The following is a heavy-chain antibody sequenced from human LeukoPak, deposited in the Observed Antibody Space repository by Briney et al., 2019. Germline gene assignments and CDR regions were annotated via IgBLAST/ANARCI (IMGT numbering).Heavy chain of an antibody. D-gene: IGHD3-3*01. J-gene: IGHJ4*02. CDR3: AKGVRFLEWFFDY. V-gene: IGHV3-23*01. Sequence: GGSLRLSCAASGFTFSSYAMSWVLQAPGKGLEWVSAISGSGGSTYYADSVKGRFTISRDNSKNTLYLQMNSLRAEDTAVYYCAKGVRFLEWFFDYWGQGTLVTVSS. CDR2: ISGSGGST. CDR1: GFTFSSYA.